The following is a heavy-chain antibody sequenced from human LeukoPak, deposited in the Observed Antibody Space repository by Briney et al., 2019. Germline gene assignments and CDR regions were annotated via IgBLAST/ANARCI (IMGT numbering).Heavy chain of an antibody. CDR2: ISGSGGST. V-gene: IGHV3-23*01. J-gene: IGHJ4*02. D-gene: IGHD3-22*01. Sequence: GGSLRLSCAASGFTFSSYAMSWVRQAPGKGLEWVSAISGSGGSTYYADSVKGRFTISRDNSKNTLYLQMNSLRAEDTAVYYWAKSDYYDSSGYYGEDDYWGQGTLVTVSS. CDR1: GFTFSSYA. CDR3: AKSDYYDSSGYYGEDDY.